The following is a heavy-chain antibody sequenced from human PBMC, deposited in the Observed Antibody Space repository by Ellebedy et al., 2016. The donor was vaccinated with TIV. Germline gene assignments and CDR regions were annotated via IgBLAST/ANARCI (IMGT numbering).Heavy chain of an antibody. D-gene: IGHD5-18*01. V-gene: IGHV5-51*01. CDR3: ARQDTAIDNFDY. CDR1: GYSFTGYW. Sequence: PGGSLRLSCKGSGYSFTGYWIGWVRQMPGKGLEWMGIIYPGDSDTRYSPSFQGQVTIPADKSISTAHLQWSSLKASDTAMYYCARQDTAIDNFDYWGQGTLVTVSS. J-gene: IGHJ4*02. CDR2: IYPGDSDT.